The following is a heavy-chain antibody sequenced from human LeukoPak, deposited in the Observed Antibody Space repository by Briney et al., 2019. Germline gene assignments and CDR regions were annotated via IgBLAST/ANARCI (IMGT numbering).Heavy chain of an antibody. V-gene: IGHV4-38-2*02. D-gene: IGHD6-13*01. CDR2: IYHSGST. Sequence: SETLSLTCTVSGYSISSGYYWGWIRQPPGKGLEWIGSIYHSGSTYYNPSLKSRVTISVDTSKNQLSLKLSSVTAADTAVYYCARRQQQLVRDPDWFDPWGQGTLVTVSS. J-gene: IGHJ5*02. CDR3: ARRQQQLVRDPDWFDP. CDR1: GYSISSGYY.